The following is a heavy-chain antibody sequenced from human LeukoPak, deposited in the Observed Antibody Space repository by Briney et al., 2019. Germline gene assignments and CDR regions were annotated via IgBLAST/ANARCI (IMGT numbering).Heavy chain of an antibody. CDR1: GFTFSSYA. Sequence: PSGGSLRLSCAASGFTFSSYAMSWVRQAPGKGLEWVSAISGSGGSTYYADSVKGRFTISRDNSKNTLYLQMNGLRAEDTAVYYCAKKSSGWYGYFDYWGQGTLVTVSS. CDR3: AKKSSGWYGYFDY. V-gene: IGHV3-23*01. D-gene: IGHD6-19*01. J-gene: IGHJ4*02. CDR2: ISGSGGST.